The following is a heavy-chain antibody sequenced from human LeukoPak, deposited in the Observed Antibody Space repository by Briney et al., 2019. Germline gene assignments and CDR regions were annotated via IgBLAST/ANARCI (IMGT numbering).Heavy chain of an antibody. J-gene: IGHJ5*02. CDR3: ARALAVAGRNWFDP. D-gene: IGHD6-19*01. CDR1: GYTFTGYY. V-gene: IGHV1-18*04. Sequence: ASVKVSCKASGYTFTGYYMHWVRQAPGQGLEWMGWISAYNGNTNYAQKLQGRVTMTTDTSTSTAYMELRSLRSDDTAVYYCARALAVAGRNWFDPWGQGTLVTVSS. CDR2: ISAYNGNT.